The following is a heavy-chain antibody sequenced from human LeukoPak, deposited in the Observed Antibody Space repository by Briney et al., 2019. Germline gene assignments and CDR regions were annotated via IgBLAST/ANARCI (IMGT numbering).Heavy chain of an antibody. CDR1: GFTFSSYG. CDR2: IWYDGSNK. CDR3: AKDMYSSSRDAFDI. V-gene: IGHV3-30*02. D-gene: IGHD6-13*01. Sequence: GGSLRLSCAASGFTFSSYGMHWVRQAPGKGLEWVAVIWYDGSNKYYADSVKGRFTISRDNSKNTLYLQMNSLRAEDTALYYCAKDMYSSSRDAFDIWGQGTMVTVSS. J-gene: IGHJ3*02.